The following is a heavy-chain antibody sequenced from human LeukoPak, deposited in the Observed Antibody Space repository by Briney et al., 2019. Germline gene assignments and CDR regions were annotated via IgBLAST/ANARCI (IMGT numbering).Heavy chain of an antibody. Sequence: QGGSLRLSCTASGFTFSNYAMSWVRQAPGKGREGVSAIIGSGGSTYYGDCVEGRVTISRDNCNHKLYLQMNSLRDDQTAVYYCANPLGDILPGYSWWGQGTLVSVSS. V-gene: IGHV3-23*01. J-gene: IGHJ4*02. CDR2: IIGSGGST. CDR3: ANPLGDILPGYSW. D-gene: IGHD3-9*01. CDR1: GFTFSNYA.